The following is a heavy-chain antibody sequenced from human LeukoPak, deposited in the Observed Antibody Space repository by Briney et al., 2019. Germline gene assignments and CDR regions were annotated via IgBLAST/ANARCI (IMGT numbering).Heavy chain of an antibody. D-gene: IGHD6-13*01. J-gene: IGHJ5*02. CDR1: GGSISSGGYY. CDR2: IYHSGST. Sequence: SQTLSLTCTVSGGSISSGGYYWSWIRQPPGKGLEWIGYIYHSGSTYYNPSLKSRVTISVDTSKNQFSLKLSSVTAADTAVYYCARRPPPHGAAAGRKFDPWGQGTLVTVSS. CDR3: ARRPPPHGAAAGRKFDP. V-gene: IGHV4-30-2*01.